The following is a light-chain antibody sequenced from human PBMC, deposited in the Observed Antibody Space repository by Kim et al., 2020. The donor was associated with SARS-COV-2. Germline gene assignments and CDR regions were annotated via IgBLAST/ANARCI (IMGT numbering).Light chain of an antibody. J-gene: IGKJ4*01. CDR3: QQRSNWLT. Sequence: SLSPGERAPLSCRASQRVSRYLAWYQQNPGQAPRLLIYDASNRATGIPARFSGSGSGTDFTLTISSLEPEDFAVYYCQQRSNWLTFGGGTKVDIK. CDR2: DAS. CDR1: QRVSRY. V-gene: IGKV3-11*01.